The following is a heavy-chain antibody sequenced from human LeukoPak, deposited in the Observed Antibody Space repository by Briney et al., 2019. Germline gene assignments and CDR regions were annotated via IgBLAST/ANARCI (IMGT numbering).Heavy chain of an antibody. CDR2: MNPNSGNT. CDR3: ARGVAVAKTFYYYYYYYMDV. V-gene: IGHV1-8*01. D-gene: IGHD6-19*01. CDR1: GYTFTSYD. Sequence: ASVRVSCKASGYTFTSYDINWVRQATGQGLEWMGWMNPNSGNTGYAQKFQGRVTMTRNTSISTAYMELSSLRSEDTAVYYCARGVAVAKTFYYYYYYYMDVWGKGTTVTISS. J-gene: IGHJ6*03.